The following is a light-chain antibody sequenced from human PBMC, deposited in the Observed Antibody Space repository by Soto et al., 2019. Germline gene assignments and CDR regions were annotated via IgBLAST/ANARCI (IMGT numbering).Light chain of an antibody. CDR2: GDR. Sequence: QAVVTQPPSVSGAPGQRVTISCTGSNSNIGAGSDVHWYQQYPGTTPKLLIYGDRYRPSGVPDRFSGAKSGTSASLAITGLQADDEADYYCQSYDSSLSGPVFGGGTKVTVL. CDR3: QSYDSSLSGPV. V-gene: IGLV1-40*01. J-gene: IGLJ3*02. CDR1: NSNIGAGSD.